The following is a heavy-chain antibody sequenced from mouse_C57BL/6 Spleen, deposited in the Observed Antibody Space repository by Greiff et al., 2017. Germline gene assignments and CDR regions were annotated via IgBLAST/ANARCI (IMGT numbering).Heavy chain of an antibody. Sequence: EVKLVESGGGLVKPGGSLKLSCAASGFTFSSYTMSWVRQTPEKRLEWVATISGGGGNTYYPDSVKGRFTISRDNAKNTLYLQMSSLRSEDTALYYCARHDGYYKYYAMDYWGQGTSVTVSS. CDR2: ISGGGGNT. J-gene: IGHJ4*01. CDR1: GFTFSSYT. D-gene: IGHD2-3*01. V-gene: IGHV5-9*01. CDR3: ARHDGYYKYYAMDY.